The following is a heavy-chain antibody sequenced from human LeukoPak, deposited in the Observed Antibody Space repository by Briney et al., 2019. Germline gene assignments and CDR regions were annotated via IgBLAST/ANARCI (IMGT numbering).Heavy chain of an antibody. J-gene: IGHJ2*01. V-gene: IGHV3-53*01. CDR2: IYGGGGT. CDR1: GFTVSSNY. D-gene: IGHD4-23*01. CDR3: ARTYYSGNSLGYFDL. Sequence: GGSLRLSCTVSGFTVSSNYLSWVRQAPGRGLEWVSIIYGGGGTYYAASVKGRFTISRDNSKNTPYLQMNSLRAEDTAVYYCARTYYSGNSLGYFDLWGRGTLVTVSS.